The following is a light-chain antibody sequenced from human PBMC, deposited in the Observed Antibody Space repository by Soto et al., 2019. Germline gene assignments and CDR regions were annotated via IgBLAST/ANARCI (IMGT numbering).Light chain of an antibody. J-gene: IGLJ1*01. V-gene: IGLV2-8*01. CDR2: EVS. Sequence: QSVLTQPPSASGSPGQSVTISCIGTSSDVGGYNYVSWYQQHPGKAPKLMIYEVSKRPSGVPDRFSGSKSGNTASLTVSGLQAEDEADYYCSSFAGSINYVLGTGTKVTVL. CDR3: SSFAGSINYV. CDR1: SSDVGGYNY.